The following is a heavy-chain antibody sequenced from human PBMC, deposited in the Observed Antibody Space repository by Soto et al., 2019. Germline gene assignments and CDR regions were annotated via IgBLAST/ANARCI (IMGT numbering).Heavy chain of an antibody. CDR2: ISYSGST. Sequence: SETLSLTCTVSGGSISSYYWSWIRQPPGKGLEWIGYISYSGSTGYNPSLKSRVTISFDASKNQISLQVRSATAADAAVYYCARDLKEYCSDGKCNWFDPWGQGTLVTVSS. CDR3: ARDLKEYCSDGKCNWFDP. CDR1: GGSISSYY. J-gene: IGHJ5*02. V-gene: IGHV4-59*01. D-gene: IGHD2-15*01.